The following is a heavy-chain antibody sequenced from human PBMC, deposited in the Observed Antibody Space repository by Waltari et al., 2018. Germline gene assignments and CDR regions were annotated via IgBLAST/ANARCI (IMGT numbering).Heavy chain of an antibody. D-gene: IGHD1-26*01. Sequence: QVQLVESGGGVVQPGGALRHSCAASGFTFSSDGMHWVRQAPGKGLEWVAFIRYDGSNKYYADSVKGRFTISRDNSKNTLYLQMNSLRAEDTAVYYCAKDRWELLQRSYGMDVWGQGTTVTVSS. CDR1: GFTFSSDG. J-gene: IGHJ6*02. V-gene: IGHV3-30*02. CDR3: AKDRWELLQRSYGMDV. CDR2: IRYDGSNK.